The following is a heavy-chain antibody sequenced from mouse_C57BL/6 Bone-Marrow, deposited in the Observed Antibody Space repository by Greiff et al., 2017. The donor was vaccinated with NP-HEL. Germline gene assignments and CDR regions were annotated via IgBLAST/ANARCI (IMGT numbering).Heavy chain of an antibody. J-gene: IGHJ1*03. CDR3: ARRGFTGSSPYWYFDV. CDR2: INPSTGGT. D-gene: IGHD1-1*01. CDR1: GYSFTGYY. V-gene: IGHV1-42*01. Sequence: EVKLMESGPELVKPGASVKISCKASGYSFTGYYMNWVKQSPEKSLEWIGEINPSTGGTTYNQKFKAKATLTVDKSSSTAYMQLKSLTSEDSAVYYCARRGFTGSSPYWYFDVWGTGTTVTVSS.